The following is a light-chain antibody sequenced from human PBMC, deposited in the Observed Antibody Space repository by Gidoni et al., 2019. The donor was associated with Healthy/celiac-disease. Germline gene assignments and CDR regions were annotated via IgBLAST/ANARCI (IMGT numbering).Light chain of an antibody. V-gene: IGKV3-20*01. J-gene: IGKJ4*01. Sequence: EIFLTQSPGTLSLSPVERATLSCRASQSVSSSYLAWYQQKPGQAPRLLIYGASSRATGIPDRFSGSGSGTDFTLTISRLEPEDFAVYYCQQYGSATLTFXGXTKVXIK. CDR3: QQYGSATLT. CDR1: QSVSSSY. CDR2: GAS.